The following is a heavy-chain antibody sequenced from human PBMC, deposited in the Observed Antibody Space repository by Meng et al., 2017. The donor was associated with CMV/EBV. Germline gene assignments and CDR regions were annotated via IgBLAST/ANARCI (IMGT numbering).Heavy chain of an antibody. CDR3: ARDQHLDCGGDCYTTPLGY. D-gene: IGHD2-21*01. Sequence: ASVKVSCKASGYTFTCYYMHWVRQAPGQGLEWMGWINPNSGGTNYAQKSQGRVTMTRDTSISTAYMELSRLRSDDTAVYYCARDQHLDCGGDCYTTPLGYWGQGTLVTVSS. V-gene: IGHV1-2*02. J-gene: IGHJ4*02. CDR1: GYTFTCYY. CDR2: INPNSGGT.